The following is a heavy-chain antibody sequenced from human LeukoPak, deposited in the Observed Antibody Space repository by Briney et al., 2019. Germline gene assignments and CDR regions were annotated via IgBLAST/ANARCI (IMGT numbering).Heavy chain of an antibody. D-gene: IGHD2-2*01. CDR2: IIPIFGTA. CDR1: GGTFSSYA. CDR3: ARIVVAHLFDP. Sequence: SVKVSCKASGGTFSSYAISWVRQAPGQGLEWMGGIIPIFGTANYAQKFQGRVTITADKSTSTAYMELSSLRSEDTAVYHCARIVVAHLFDPWGQGTLVTVSS. J-gene: IGHJ5*02. V-gene: IGHV1-69*06.